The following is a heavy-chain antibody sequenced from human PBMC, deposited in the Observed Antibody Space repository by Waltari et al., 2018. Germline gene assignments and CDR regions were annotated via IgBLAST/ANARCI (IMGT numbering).Heavy chain of an antibody. CDR2: IYSGCST. Sequence: EVQLVESGGGLVQPGGSLRLSCAASGFTVSSNYMSWVRQAPGKGLEWVSFIYSGCSTYYADSVKGRFTISRDNSKNTLYLQMNSLRAEDTAVYYCARDYDFWSGRSDYYYYGMDVWGQGTTVTVSS. V-gene: IGHV3-66*02. CDR3: ARDYDFWSGRSDYYYYGMDV. J-gene: IGHJ6*02. CDR1: GFTVSSNY. D-gene: IGHD3-3*01.